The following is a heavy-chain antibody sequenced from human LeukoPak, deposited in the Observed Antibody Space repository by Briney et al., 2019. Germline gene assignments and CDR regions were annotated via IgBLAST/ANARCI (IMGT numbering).Heavy chain of an antibody. CDR1: GFTFSGSA. Sequence: PGGSLRLSCAASGFTFSGSAMHWVRQASGKGLEWVGRIRSKANSYATAYAASVKGRFTISRDDSKNTAYLQMNSLKTEDTAVYYCTRHYSEQQLVRVPFRADWFDPWGQGTLVTVSS. CDR2: IRSKANSYAT. CDR3: TRHYSEQQLVRVPFRADWFDP. D-gene: IGHD6-13*01. J-gene: IGHJ5*02. V-gene: IGHV3-73*01.